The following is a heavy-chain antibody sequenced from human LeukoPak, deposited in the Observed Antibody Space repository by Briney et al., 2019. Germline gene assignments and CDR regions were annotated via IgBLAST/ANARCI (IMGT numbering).Heavy chain of an antibody. J-gene: IGHJ5*02. V-gene: IGHV1-69*13. CDR1: GGTFSSYA. D-gene: IGHD6-13*01. Sequence: SVKVSCKASGGTFSSYAISWVRQAPGQGLEWMGGIIPIFSTANYAQKFQGRVTITADESTSTAYMELSSLRSEDTAVYYCAREGHSSSWYSGEYNWFDPWGQGTLVTVSS. CDR2: IIPIFSTA. CDR3: AREGHSSSWYSGEYNWFDP.